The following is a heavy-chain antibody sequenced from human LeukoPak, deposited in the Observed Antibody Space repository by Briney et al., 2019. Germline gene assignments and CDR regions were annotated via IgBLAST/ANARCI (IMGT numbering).Heavy chain of an antibody. CDR2: IYYSGST. J-gene: IGHJ3*02. V-gene: IGHV4-59*01. D-gene: IGHD5-12*01. CDR3: AREGFNRLRLGLGNAFDI. CDR1: GGSISSYY. Sequence: SETLSLTCTVSGGSISSYYWSWIRQPPGKGLEWIGYIYYSGSTNYNPSLKSRVTISVDTSKNQFSLKLSSVTAADTAVYYCAREGFNRLRLGLGNAFDIWGQGTMVTVSS.